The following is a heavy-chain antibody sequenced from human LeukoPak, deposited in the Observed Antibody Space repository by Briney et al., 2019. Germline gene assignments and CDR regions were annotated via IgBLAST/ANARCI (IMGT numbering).Heavy chain of an antibody. J-gene: IGHJ4*02. Sequence: SETLSLTCAVYGGSFSGYYWSWIPQPPGKGLEWVGEINHSGSTNYNPSLKSRVTISVDTSRNQFSLKLSSVTAADTAVYYCHYSSGWYGSITDYWGQGTLVTVSS. D-gene: IGHD6-19*01. V-gene: IGHV4-34*01. CDR3: HYSSGWYGSITDY. CDR2: INHSGST. CDR1: GGSFSGYY.